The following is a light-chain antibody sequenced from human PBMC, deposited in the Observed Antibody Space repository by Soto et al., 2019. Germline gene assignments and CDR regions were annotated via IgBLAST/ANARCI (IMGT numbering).Light chain of an antibody. J-gene: IGKJ1*01. V-gene: IGKV1-8*01. CDR3: QQYESYWT. CDR1: QGISSY. CDR2: AAS. Sequence: AIRMTQSPSSLSASTGDRVTITCRASQGISSYLAWYQQKPGKAPKLLIYAASTLQSGVPSRFSGSGSGTDFTLTISSLQPEDFATYYCQQYESYWTFGQGTKVDIK.